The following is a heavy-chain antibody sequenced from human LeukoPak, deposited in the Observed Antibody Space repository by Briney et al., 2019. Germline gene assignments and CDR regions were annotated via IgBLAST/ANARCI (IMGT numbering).Heavy chain of an antibody. CDR2: ISGSGGST. V-gene: IGHV3-23*01. Sequence: GGSLRLSCAASAFTFSSYAMSWVRQAPGKGLEWVAAISGSGGSTYYADSVKGRFTISRDNSKNTLYLQMNSLRAEDTAVYYCAKTLRIAGSLWFDPWGQGTLVTVSS. J-gene: IGHJ5*02. CDR3: AKTLRIAGSLWFDP. CDR1: AFTFSSYA. D-gene: IGHD2-21*01.